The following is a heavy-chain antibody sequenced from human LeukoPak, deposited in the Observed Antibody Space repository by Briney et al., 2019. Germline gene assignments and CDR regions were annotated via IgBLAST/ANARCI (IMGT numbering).Heavy chain of an antibody. CDR2: IKEDGSEK. J-gene: IGHJ3*02. D-gene: IGHD6-19*01. V-gene: IGHV3-7*03. CDR3: ARASLAGNPADDAFDI. CDR1: GFTFSSYW. Sequence: LTGGSLRLSCAASGFTFSSYWMSWVRQAPGKGLEWVANIKEDGSEKRDVDSVKGRFTISRDNAKNSLYLQMNSLRAEDTAVYYCARASLAGNPADDAFDIWGQGTMVTVSS.